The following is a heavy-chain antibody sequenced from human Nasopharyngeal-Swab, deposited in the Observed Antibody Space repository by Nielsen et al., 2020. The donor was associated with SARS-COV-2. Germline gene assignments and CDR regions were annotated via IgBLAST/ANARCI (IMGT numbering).Heavy chain of an antibody. D-gene: IGHD1-14*01. CDR2: LYYSGST. Sequence: THTLSLTCTVSGGSISSSSYSWGWIRQPPGKGLEWIVSLYYSGSTYDNPSLTSRVTRSVDTSKYQFSLKPSSVTAADTAVYYCARQRYLNWFDPWGQGTLVTVSS. V-gene: IGHV4-39*01. CDR1: GGSISSSSYS. CDR3: ARQRYLNWFDP. J-gene: IGHJ5*02.